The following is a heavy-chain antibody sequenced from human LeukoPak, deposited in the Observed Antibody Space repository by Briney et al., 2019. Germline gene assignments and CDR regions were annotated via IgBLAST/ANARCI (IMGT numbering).Heavy chain of an antibody. J-gene: IGHJ4*02. Sequence: GGSLRLSCAASAFTFSSYEMNWVRQAPGKGLEWLSYISSSGSTIYYADSVKGRFTISRDNAKNSLYLQMNSLRAEDTAVYYCARHDSYATDFDYWGQGTLVTVSS. V-gene: IGHV3-48*03. CDR2: ISSSGSTI. CDR3: ARHDSYATDFDY. CDR1: AFTFSSYE. D-gene: IGHD5-18*01.